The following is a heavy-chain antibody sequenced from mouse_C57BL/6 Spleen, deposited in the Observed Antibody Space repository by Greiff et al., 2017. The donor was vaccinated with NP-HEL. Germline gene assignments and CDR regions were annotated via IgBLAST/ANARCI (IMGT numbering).Heavy chain of an antibody. CDR2: IYPGSGST. V-gene: IGHV1-55*01. J-gene: IGHJ2*01. Sequence: VQLQQPGAELVKPGASVKMSCKASGYTFTSYWITWVKQRPGQGLEWIGDIYPGSGSTNYNEKFKSKATLTVDTSSSTAYKQLSSLTSEDSAVYYCAREGDGYYPFDYWGQGTTLTVSS. CDR1: GYTFTSYW. CDR3: AREGDGYYPFDY. D-gene: IGHD2-3*01.